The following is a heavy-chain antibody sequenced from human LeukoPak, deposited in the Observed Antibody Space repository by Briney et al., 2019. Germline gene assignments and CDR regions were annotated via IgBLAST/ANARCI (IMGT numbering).Heavy chain of an antibody. Sequence: GGSLRLSCAASGFTFSTYSMNWVRQAPGRGLEWVAVISYDGSNKYYADSVKGRFTISRDNSKNTLYLQMNSLRAEDTAVYYCAKDAIVNYFEGPLPYFDYWGQGTLVTVSS. CDR3: AKDAIVNYFEGPLPYFDY. J-gene: IGHJ4*02. D-gene: IGHD3-16*02. V-gene: IGHV3-30*18. CDR1: GFTFSTYS. CDR2: ISYDGSNK.